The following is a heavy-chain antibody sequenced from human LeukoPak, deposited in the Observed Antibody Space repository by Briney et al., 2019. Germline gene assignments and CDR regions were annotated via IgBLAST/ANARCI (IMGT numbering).Heavy chain of an antibody. V-gene: IGHV3-15*05. CDR2: IRSKVENETT. J-gene: IGHJ1*01. Sequence: GGSLRLSCATSGFTFTAASMSWVRQAPGKGLEWIGLIRSKVENETTEYAAPVKSRFSISRDDSKATLYLEMKSLKVDDTGVYYCTTGNPWGQGTLVTV. CDR1: GFTFTAAS. CDR3: TTGNP.